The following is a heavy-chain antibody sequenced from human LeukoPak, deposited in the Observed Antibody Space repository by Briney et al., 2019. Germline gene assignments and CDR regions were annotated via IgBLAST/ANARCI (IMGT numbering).Heavy chain of an antibody. J-gene: IGHJ4*02. CDR3: ARAFCVGDCFVLHIYFDS. V-gene: IGHV4-39*07. CDR2: MSSGGSF. CDR1: GVSIRSGDYY. Sequence: SETLSLTCIVSGVSIRSGDYYWGWIRQPPGNSLEWIGCMSSGGSFFYNPSLENRVTITVDTSKNQFSLNLRSMKASDTAVYYCARAFCVGDCFVLHIYFDSWGLGTLVTVPS. D-gene: IGHD2-21*02.